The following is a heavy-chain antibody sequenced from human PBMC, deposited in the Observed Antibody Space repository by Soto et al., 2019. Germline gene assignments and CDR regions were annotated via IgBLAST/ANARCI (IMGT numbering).Heavy chain of an antibody. D-gene: IGHD2-21*01. J-gene: IGHJ5*02. Sequence: VGSLRMSCAASGLTFSNYWMSWVRQAPGKGLEWVANIKQDGSESNYADSVKGRFTISRENAENSLYLQMTSLRAEDTAVYYCASARHIGPWGQGTLVTVSS. CDR1: GLTFSNYW. V-gene: IGHV3-7*01. CDR3: ASARHIGP. CDR2: IKQDGSES.